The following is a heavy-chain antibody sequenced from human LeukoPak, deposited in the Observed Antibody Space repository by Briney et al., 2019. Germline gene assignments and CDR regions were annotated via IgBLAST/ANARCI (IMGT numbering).Heavy chain of an antibody. Sequence: GGSLRLSCAASGFSLGDYWMSWVRQAPGKGLEWVANINEAGTMKSVADSVKGRFTISRDNARNSLYLQMNGLRAEDTAVYYCAKDILEAGLFFDYWGLGTLVTVSS. CDR2: INEAGTMK. CDR3: AKDILEAGLFFDY. CDR1: GFSLGDYW. V-gene: IGHV3-7*03. J-gene: IGHJ4*02. D-gene: IGHD6-13*01.